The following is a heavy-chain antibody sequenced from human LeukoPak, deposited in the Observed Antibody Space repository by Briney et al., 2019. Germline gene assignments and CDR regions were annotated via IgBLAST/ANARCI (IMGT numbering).Heavy chain of an antibody. V-gene: IGHV4-4*07. D-gene: IGHD2/OR15-2a*01. CDR2: IYNTGSA. CDR1: GASISSHY. CDR3: ARDVFFRAHNWFDP. J-gene: IGHJ5*02. Sequence: PSETLSLTCNVSGASISSHYWNWIRQPAGKELEWIGRIYNTGSANYNPSLKSRVTMSLDTSRNQISLKLTSVTAADTAVYYCARDVFFRAHNWFDPWGQGTLVTVSP.